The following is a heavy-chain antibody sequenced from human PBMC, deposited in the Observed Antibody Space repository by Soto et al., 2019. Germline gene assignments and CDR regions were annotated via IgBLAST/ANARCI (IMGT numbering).Heavy chain of an antibody. CDR1: GGTFSSYA. CDR2: IIPIFGTA. CDR3: ARDRRMYYYDSSGYPTANYFDY. V-gene: IGHV1-69*01. J-gene: IGHJ4*02. Sequence: QVQLVQSGAEVKKPGSSVKVSCKASGGTFSSYAISWVRQAPGQGLEWMGGIIPIFGTANYAQKFQGRVTITADESTSTAYMELSSLRSEDTALYYCARDRRMYYYDSSGYPTANYFDYWGQGTLVTVSS. D-gene: IGHD3-22*01.